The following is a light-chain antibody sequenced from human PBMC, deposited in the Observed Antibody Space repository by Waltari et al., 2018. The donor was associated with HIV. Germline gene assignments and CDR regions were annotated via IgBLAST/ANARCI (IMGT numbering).Light chain of an antibody. CDR1: SSDIGDFDS. CDR2: DVF. CDR3: SSYTRTRILV. J-gene: IGLJ1*01. V-gene: IGLV2-14*03. Sequence: QSALTQSASVSGSHGQSVTFSCSATSSDIGDFDSVSWYQQHPGSAPRLILYDVFYRPSGLSTLFSCTKSGTTASLTISGLLADDEADYYCSSYTRTRILVFGSGTKVTVL.